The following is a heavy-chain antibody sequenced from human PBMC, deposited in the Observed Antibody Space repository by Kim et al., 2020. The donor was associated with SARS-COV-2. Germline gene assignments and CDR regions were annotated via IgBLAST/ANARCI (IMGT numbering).Heavy chain of an antibody. J-gene: IGHJ6*02. CDR2: ISYDGSNK. CDR1: GFTFSSYG. Sequence: GGSLRLSCAASGFTFSSYGMHWVRQAPGKGLEWVVVISYDGSNKYYADSVKGRFTISGDNSKNTLYLQMNSLRAEDTAVYYCARDAVDCSSTSCYSAWTYYYYGMDVWGQGTTVTVSS. CDR3: ARDAVDCSSTSCYSAWTYYYYGMDV. V-gene: IGHV3-33*05. D-gene: IGHD2-2*01.